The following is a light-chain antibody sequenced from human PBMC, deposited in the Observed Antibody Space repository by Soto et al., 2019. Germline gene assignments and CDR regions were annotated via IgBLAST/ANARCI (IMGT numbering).Light chain of an antibody. Sequence: EIVLTQSPATLSLSPGERATLSCRASQSVSSSYLAYYQQKPGQAPRLLIYGASSRATGIPDRFSGSGSGTDFTLTISRLEPEDFAVYYCQQYGSSPPWTFGQGTKVEIK. CDR3: QQYGSSPPWT. J-gene: IGKJ1*01. CDR2: GAS. CDR1: QSVSSSY. V-gene: IGKV3-20*01.